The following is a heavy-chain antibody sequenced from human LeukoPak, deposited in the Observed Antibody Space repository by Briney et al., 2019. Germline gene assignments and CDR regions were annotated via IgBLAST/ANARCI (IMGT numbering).Heavy chain of an antibody. CDR2: ISYDGSNK. V-gene: IGHV3-30*19. CDR3: ARDLYPLYCSSTSCYYYYYMDV. CDR1: GFTFSSYG. Sequence: GRSLRLSCAASGFTFSSYGMHWVRQAPGKGLEWVAVISYDGSNKYYADSVKGRFTISRDNSKNTLYLQMNSLRAEDTAVYYCARDLYPLYCSSTSCYYYYYMDVWGKGTTVTVSS. J-gene: IGHJ6*03. D-gene: IGHD2-2*01.